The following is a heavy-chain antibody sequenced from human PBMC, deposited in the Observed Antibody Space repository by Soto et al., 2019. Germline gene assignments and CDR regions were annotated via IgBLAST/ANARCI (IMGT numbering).Heavy chain of an antibody. Sequence: QVQLQESGPGLVKPSQTLSLTCTVSGGSISSGGYYWSWIRQHPGKGLEWIGYIYYSGSTYYNPSLKRRVTISVHTSKNQFSRKLSSVTAADTAVYYCGRSPRGSSYRYDAFDIWGQGTMVTVSS. CDR3: GRSPRGSSYRYDAFDI. V-gene: IGHV4-31*03. J-gene: IGHJ3*02. D-gene: IGHD5-18*01. CDR1: GGSISSGGYY. CDR2: IYYSGST.